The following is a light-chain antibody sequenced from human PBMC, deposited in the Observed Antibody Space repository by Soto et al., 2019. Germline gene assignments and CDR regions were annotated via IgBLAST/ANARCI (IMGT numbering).Light chain of an antibody. V-gene: IGKV3-11*01. CDR3: QQRGNSIT. CDR2: DAS. J-gene: IGKJ5*01. Sequence: EIVLTQSPATLSLSPGERANLSCRASQSVSTYLAWYQQKPGQAPRLLIYDASTRATGIPARFSGSGSGTDFTLTISSLEPEDFAVYYCQQRGNSITFGQGTRLDTK. CDR1: QSVSTY.